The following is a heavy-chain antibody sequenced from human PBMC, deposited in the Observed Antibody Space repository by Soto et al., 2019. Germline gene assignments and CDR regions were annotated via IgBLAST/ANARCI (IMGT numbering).Heavy chain of an antibody. D-gene: IGHD5-12*01. Sequence: EVQLVESGGGLVQPGGSLRLSCAASGFTFSSYWMSWVRQAPGKGLEWVANIKQDGSEKYYVDSVKGRFTISRDNAKNSLYLQMNSLRAEDTAVYYCARGDKRRGYSGYDLDYWGQGTLVTVSS. J-gene: IGHJ4*02. CDR3: ARGDKRRGYSGYDLDY. V-gene: IGHV3-7*04. CDR2: IKQDGSEK. CDR1: GFTFSSYW.